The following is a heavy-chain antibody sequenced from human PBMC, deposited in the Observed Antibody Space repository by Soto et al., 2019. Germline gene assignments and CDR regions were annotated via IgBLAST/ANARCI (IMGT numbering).Heavy chain of an antibody. CDR3: ARTDSAVVTQDY. Sequence: ASVKVSCKASGYTFTNYAMHWVRQAPGQRLEWMGWINAGNGNTKYSQELQGRVTITRDTSASTAYMELSSLRSEDTAVYYCARTDSAVVTQDYWGQGTLVTVSS. CDR2: INAGNGNT. J-gene: IGHJ4*02. CDR1: GYTFTNYA. V-gene: IGHV1-3*01. D-gene: IGHD2-21*02.